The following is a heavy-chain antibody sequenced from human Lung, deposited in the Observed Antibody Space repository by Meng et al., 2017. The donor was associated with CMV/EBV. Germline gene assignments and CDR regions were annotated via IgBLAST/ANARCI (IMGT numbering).Heavy chain of an antibody. J-gene: IGHJ6*02. D-gene: IGHD2-2*01. Sequence: GSLRLSCAVYGGSFSGYYWSWIRQPPGKGLEWIGEINHSGSTNYNPSLKSRVTISVDTSKNQFSLKLSSVTAADTAVYYCSRARVVPAYYDVMDVWGQGTTVTVSS. CDR3: SRARVVPAYYDVMDV. V-gene: IGHV4-34*01. CDR1: GGSFSGYY. CDR2: INHSGST.